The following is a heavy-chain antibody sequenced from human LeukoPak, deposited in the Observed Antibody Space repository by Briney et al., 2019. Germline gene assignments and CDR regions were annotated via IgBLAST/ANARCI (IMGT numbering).Heavy chain of an antibody. Sequence: PGGSLRLSCAASAFTFDNYGMNWVRQAPGKGLEWVSYISSSGSTIYYADSVKGRFTISRDNAKNSLYLQMNSLRAEDTAVYYCASYGSSWYEYFDYWGQGTLVTVSS. CDR3: ASYGSSWYEYFDY. J-gene: IGHJ4*02. CDR1: AFTFDNYG. D-gene: IGHD6-13*01. V-gene: IGHV3-48*03. CDR2: ISSSGSTI.